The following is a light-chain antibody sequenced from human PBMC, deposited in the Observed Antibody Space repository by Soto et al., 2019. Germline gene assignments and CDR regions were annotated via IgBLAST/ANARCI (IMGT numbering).Light chain of an antibody. V-gene: IGLV2-14*01. CDR2: EVS. Sequence: QPALTQPASVSGSPGQSITISCTGTSSDVGGYNYVSWYQQHPGKAPKLMIYEVSNRPSGVSNRFSGSRSGNTASLTISGLQAEDEAEYYCNSYTSSSTFVFGTGTKVTVL. CDR3: NSYTSSSTFV. CDR1: SSDVGGYNY. J-gene: IGLJ1*01.